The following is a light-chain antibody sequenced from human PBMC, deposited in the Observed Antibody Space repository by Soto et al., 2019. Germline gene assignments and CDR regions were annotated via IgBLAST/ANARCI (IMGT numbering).Light chain of an antibody. V-gene: IGKV3-15*01. J-gene: IGKJ3*01. Sequence: EIVMTQSPATLSVSPGERATLSCRASQSVSTDLAWYQQKPGQAPSRLIYGASTRATGIPARFRGSGSGKEFTLTINSLQSEDLAIYYCHQYNDWPRFTFGPGTKVEIK. CDR3: HQYNDWPRFT. CDR2: GAS. CDR1: QSVSTD.